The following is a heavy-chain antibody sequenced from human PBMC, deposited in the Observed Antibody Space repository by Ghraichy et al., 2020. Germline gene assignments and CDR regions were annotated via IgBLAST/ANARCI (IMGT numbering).Heavy chain of an antibody. Sequence: SETLSLTCTVSGGSISSYYWSWIRQPPGKGLEWIGYIYYSGSTNYNPSLKSRVTISVDTSKNQFSLKLSSVTAADTAVYYCARAPIDYGDPAFDYWGQGTLVTVSS. J-gene: IGHJ4*02. V-gene: IGHV4-59*01. D-gene: IGHD4-17*01. CDR2: IYYSGST. CDR1: GGSISSYY. CDR3: ARAPIDYGDPAFDY.